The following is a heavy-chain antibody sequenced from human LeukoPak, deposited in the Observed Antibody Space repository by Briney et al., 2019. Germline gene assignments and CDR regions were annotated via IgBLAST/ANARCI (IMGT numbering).Heavy chain of an antibody. D-gene: IGHD6-19*01. J-gene: IGHJ4*02. CDR1: GGSISSYY. CDR3: ARQLRGEAVTGHLQPFKY. V-gene: IGHV4-59*08. CDR2: ISYSGST. Sequence: SETVSLTCTVSGGSISSYYWTWIRQPPGKGLEWIGYISYSGSTNYNPSLKSRVTISVDTSKNQFSLKLSSVTAADTAVYFCARQLRGEAVTGHLQPFKYWSQGTLVTVSS.